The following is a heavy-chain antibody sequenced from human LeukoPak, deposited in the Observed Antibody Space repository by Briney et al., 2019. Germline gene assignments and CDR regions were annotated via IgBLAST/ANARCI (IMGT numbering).Heavy chain of an antibody. CDR3: ARDNWVDC. Sequence: GGSLRLSCAASGFTFSSYAMTWVRQAPGKGLEWVSFIDTSSTTMYYTDSVKGRFTISRDNAKNSLYLQMNSLKVEDTAIYYCARDNWVDCWGQGTLVTVSS. CDR1: GFTFSSYA. V-gene: IGHV3-48*04. CDR2: IDTSSTTM. J-gene: IGHJ5*01.